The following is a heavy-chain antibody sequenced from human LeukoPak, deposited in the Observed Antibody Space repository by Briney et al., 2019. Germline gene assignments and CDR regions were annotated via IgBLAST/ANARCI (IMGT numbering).Heavy chain of an antibody. Sequence: ASVKVSCKASGYTFTSYGIIWVQQAPGQGLEWMGWISAYNGNTNYAQKLQGRVTMTTDTSTSTAYMELRSLRSDDTAVYYCARSYGSGSYYNGNWFDPWGQGTLVTVSS. CDR1: GYTFTSYG. D-gene: IGHD3-10*01. V-gene: IGHV1-18*01. CDR3: ARSYGSGSYYNGNWFDP. CDR2: ISAYNGNT. J-gene: IGHJ5*02.